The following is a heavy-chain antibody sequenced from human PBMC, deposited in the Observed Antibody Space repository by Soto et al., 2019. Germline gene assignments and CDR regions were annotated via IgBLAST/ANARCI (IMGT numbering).Heavy chain of an antibody. CDR3: PIPSTGTTWGWFDP. CDR1: GGSISSITYY. Sequence: QLQLQESGPGLVKPSETLSLTCTVSGGSISSITYYWAWIRQSPGKGLEWIGSIYYSGNTYYNPSLKSRVTPSVDTSKTHFSLKLSSVTAADTAVYYCPIPSTGTTWGWFDPWGQGTLVTVSS. V-gene: IGHV4-39*02. D-gene: IGHD1-1*01. J-gene: IGHJ5*02. CDR2: IYYSGNT.